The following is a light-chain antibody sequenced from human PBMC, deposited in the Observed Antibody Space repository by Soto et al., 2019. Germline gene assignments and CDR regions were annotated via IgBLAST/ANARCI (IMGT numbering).Light chain of an antibody. J-gene: IGLJ1*01. CDR1: SSDVGGYNY. Sequence: QSVLTQPASVSGSPGQSITISCTGTSSDVGGYNYVSWYQQHPGKAPKLMIYDVSNRPSGVSNRFSASKSGNTASLTISGLQAEDEADYYCSSYRSSSTLHVFGTGTKLTVL. CDR2: DVS. CDR3: SSYRSSSTLHV. V-gene: IGLV2-14*01.